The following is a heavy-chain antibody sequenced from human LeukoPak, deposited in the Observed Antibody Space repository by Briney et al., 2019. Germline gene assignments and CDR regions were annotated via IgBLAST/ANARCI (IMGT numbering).Heavy chain of an antibody. CDR2: IYSGGST. V-gene: IGHV3-53*01. J-gene: IGHJ4*02. CDR1: GSTVSSNY. D-gene: IGHD3-10*01. Sequence: ISPGGPLRLSCAASGSTVSSNYMSWVRPAPGKGLEWGAVIYSGGSTYYADSVKGRFTISRDNSKNTLYLQMNSLRAEDTAVYYCARAMGSGSIVYYFDYWGQGTLVTVSS. CDR3: ARAMGSGSIVYYFDY.